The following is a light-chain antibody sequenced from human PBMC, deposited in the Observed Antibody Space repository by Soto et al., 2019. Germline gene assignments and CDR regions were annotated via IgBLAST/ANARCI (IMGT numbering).Light chain of an antibody. CDR2: EVS. CDR1: SSDVGGYNY. J-gene: IGLJ1*01. Sequence: QSVLTQPASVSGSPGQSITISCTGTSSDVGGYNYVSWYQQHPGKAPKLMIYEVSNRPSGVSSRFSGSKSGNTASLTISGLQAEDEADYYCSSYTSSSTRFGTGTKVTVL. V-gene: IGLV2-14*01. CDR3: SSYTSSSTR.